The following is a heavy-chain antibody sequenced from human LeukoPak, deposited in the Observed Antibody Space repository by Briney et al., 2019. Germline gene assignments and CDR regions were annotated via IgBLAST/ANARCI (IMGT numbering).Heavy chain of an antibody. Sequence: GSLRLSCAASGFTFRSYAMSWVRQAPGKGLEWVSAISGSGGSTYYADSVKGRFTISRDNSKNTLYLQMNSLRAEDTAVYYCAKDSVQTDSSGYYTIPFDYWGQGTLVTVSS. CDR3: AKDSVQTDSSGYYTIPFDY. CDR2: ISGSGGST. J-gene: IGHJ4*02. CDR1: GFTFRSYA. V-gene: IGHV3-23*01. D-gene: IGHD3-22*01.